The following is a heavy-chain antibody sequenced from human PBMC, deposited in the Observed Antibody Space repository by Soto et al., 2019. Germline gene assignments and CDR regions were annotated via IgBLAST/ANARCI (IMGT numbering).Heavy chain of an antibody. D-gene: IGHD3-3*01. J-gene: IGHJ5*02. Sequence: SETLSLTCTVSGGSISSSSYYWGWIRQPPGKGLEWIGSIYYSGSTYYNPSLKSRVTISVDTSKNQFSLKLSSVTAADTAVYYCARQGYTDFWSGYSYNWFDPWGQGTLVTVSS. V-gene: IGHV4-39*01. CDR2: IYYSGST. CDR3: ARQGYTDFWSGYSYNWFDP. CDR1: GGSISSSSYY.